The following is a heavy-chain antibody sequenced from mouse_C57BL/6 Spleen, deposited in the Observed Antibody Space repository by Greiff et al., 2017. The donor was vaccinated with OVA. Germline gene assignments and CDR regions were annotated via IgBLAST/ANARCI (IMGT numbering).Heavy chain of an antibody. Sequence: EVQVVESGGGLVKPGGSLKLSCAASGFTFSSYAMSWVRQTPEKRLEWVATISDGGSYTYYPDNVKGRFTISRDNAKTNMFLHMSHLKSEDTAMYYCSGDKSPFDVWGTGTTVTVSS. J-gene: IGHJ1*03. CDR1: GFTFSSYA. CDR3: SGDKSPFDV. V-gene: IGHV5-4*01. CDR2: ISDGGSYT.